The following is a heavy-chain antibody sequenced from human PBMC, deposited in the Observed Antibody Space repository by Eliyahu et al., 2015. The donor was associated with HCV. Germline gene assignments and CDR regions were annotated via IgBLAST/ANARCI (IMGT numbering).Heavy chain of an antibody. CDR3: ARTTSGYYLWFDP. CDR2: IYYSGST. J-gene: IGHJ5*02. Sequence: QVQLQESGPGLVKPSETLSLTCTVSGGSISSYYWSWIRQPPGKGLEGIGYIYYSGSTNYNPSLKSRVTISVDTSKNQFSLKLSSVTAADTALYYCARTTSGYYLWFDPWGQGTLVTVSS. V-gene: IGHV4-59*01. D-gene: IGHD3-22*01. CDR1: GGSISSYY.